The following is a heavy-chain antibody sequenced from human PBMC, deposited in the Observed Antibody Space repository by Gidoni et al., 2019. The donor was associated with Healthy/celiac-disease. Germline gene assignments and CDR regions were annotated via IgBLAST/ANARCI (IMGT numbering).Heavy chain of an antibody. J-gene: IGHJ6*02. Sequence: EVQLVESGGGLIQPGGSLSLSCAASGFTVSSNYMSWVRQAPGKGLEWVSVIYSGGSTYYADSVKGRFTISRDNSKNTLYLQMNSLRAEDTAVYYCARDSRDFWSGNYYYYGMDVWGQGTTVTVSS. CDR2: IYSGGST. V-gene: IGHV3-53*01. D-gene: IGHD3-3*01. CDR1: GFTVSSNY. CDR3: ARDSRDFWSGNYYYYGMDV.